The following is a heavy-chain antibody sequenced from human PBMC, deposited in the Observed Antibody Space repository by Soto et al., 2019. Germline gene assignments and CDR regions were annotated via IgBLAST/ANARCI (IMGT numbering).Heavy chain of an antibody. D-gene: IGHD2-2*01. CDR2: INSDGSKI. V-gene: IGHV3-74*01. CDR3: ARAGPSPSYQYTLDV. Sequence: GGSLRLSCAASGFSFSSYWIHWVRQAPGKGLVWVSRINSDGSKIDYADSVKGRFTISRDNARNTLNLQMNSLTAEDTAIYYCARAGPSPSYQYTLDVWGQGTTVTAP. CDR1: GFSFSSYW. J-gene: IGHJ6*02.